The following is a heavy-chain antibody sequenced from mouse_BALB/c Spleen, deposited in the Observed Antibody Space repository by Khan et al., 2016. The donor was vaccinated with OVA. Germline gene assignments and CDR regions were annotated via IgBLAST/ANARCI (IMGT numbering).Heavy chain of an antibody. J-gene: IGHJ2*01. CDR1: GYSFTDYN. CDR2: IDPYNGGT. D-gene: IGHD1-1*01. V-gene: IGHV1S135*01. Sequence: VQLKQSGPELVKPGASVKVSCKASGYSFTDYNMFWVKQSHGKSLEWIGYIDPYNGGTSYNQQFKGKATLTVDKSSSTAFMHLSSLTSEDSAVVYCARTDYYGSSYYFDYWGQGTTLTVSS. CDR3: ARTDYYGSSYYFDY.